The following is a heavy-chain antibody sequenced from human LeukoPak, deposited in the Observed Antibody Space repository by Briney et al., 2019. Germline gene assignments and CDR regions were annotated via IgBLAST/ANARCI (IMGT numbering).Heavy chain of an antibody. CDR1: GFTFSSYA. V-gene: IGHV3-23*01. Sequence: PGGSLRLSCAASGFTFSSYAMNWVRQAPGKGLEWVSAISGSGSTTYYADSVKGRFTISRDNSKNTLYLQMNSLRPEDTAVYHCARDRLPSDQDDFDYWGQGTLVTVSS. CDR2: ISGSGSTT. D-gene: IGHD3-3*01. CDR3: ARDRLPSDQDDFDY. J-gene: IGHJ4*02.